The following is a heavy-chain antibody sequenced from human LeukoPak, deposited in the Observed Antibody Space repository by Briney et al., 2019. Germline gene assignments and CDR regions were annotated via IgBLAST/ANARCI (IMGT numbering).Heavy chain of an antibody. CDR1: GGSISSGSYY. Sequence: SETLSLTCTVSGGSISSGSYYWGWIRQPPGKGLEWIGSIYYSGSTYYNPSLKSRVTISVDTSKNQFSLKLSSVTAADTAVYYCARHSPFGEQWLAYDYWGQGTLVTVSS. CDR2: IYYSGST. V-gene: IGHV4-39*01. J-gene: IGHJ4*02. CDR3: ARHSPFGEQWLAYDY. D-gene: IGHD6-19*01.